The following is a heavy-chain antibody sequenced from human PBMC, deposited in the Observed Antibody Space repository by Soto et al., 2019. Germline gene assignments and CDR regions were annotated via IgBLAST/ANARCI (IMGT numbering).Heavy chain of an antibody. D-gene: IGHD5-12*01. CDR3: AREIYRGWGGYGMDV. J-gene: IGHJ6*02. Sequence: EVQLVETGGGLIQPGGSLRLSCAASGFTVSSNYMSWVRQAPGKGLEWVSVIYSGGSTYYADSVKGRFTISSDNSKNTLYLQMNSLRAEDTAVYYCAREIYRGWGGYGMDVWGQGTTVTVSS. CDR1: GFTVSSNY. V-gene: IGHV3-53*02. CDR2: IYSGGST.